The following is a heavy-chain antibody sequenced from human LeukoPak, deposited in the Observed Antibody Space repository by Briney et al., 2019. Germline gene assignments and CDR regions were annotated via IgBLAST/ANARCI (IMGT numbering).Heavy chain of an antibody. J-gene: IGHJ5*02. CDR2: IYSGDST. D-gene: IGHD2-2*01. V-gene: IGHV3-66*01. CDR3: ARGPRIVVVPAAIWFDP. CDR1: GFTVSSNY. Sequence: GGSLRLSCAASGFTVSSNYMTWVRQAPGKGLEWVSIIYSGDSTFYADSVKGRFTISRDNSKNSLYLQMNSLRAEDTAVYYCARGPRIVVVPAAIWFDPWGQGTLVTVSS.